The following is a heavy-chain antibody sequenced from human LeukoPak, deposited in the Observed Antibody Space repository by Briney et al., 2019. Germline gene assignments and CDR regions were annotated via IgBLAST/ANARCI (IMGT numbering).Heavy chain of an antibody. CDR1: GFTFSSYA. Sequence: GGSLRPSCAASGFTFSSYAMHWVRQAPGKGLERVSSINGDSSYIYYADSVKGRFFISRDNAKNSLYLHMNSLRAEDTAVYYCARDAATDDAFDIWGQGTMVTVSS. D-gene: IGHD6-13*01. J-gene: IGHJ3*02. V-gene: IGHV3-21*01. CDR3: ARDAATDDAFDI. CDR2: INGDSSYI.